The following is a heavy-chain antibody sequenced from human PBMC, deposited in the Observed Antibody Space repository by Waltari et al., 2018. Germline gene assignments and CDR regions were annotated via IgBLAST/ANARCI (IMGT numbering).Heavy chain of an antibody. CDR2: IFNDGSNT. Sequence: QVQLVESGGGVVQPGGSLRLSCAVSGLTFSRSGMHWVRQAPGKGPEWVTFIFNDGSNTFYADSVKGRFTVSRDNSKNTVYLQMNSLRVEDTALYYCARDHGKTNLDYWGQGTLVTVSS. V-gene: IGHV3-30*02. D-gene: IGHD1-26*01. CDR3: ARDHGKTNLDY. CDR1: GLTFSRSG. J-gene: IGHJ4*02.